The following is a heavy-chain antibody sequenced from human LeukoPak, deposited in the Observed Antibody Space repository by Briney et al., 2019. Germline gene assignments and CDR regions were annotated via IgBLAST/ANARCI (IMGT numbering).Heavy chain of an antibody. Sequence: GGSLRHSCAASGFTFSNAWMSWVRQAPGKGLEWVGRIKSKTDGGTTDYAAPVKGRFTISRDDSKNTLYLQMNSLKTEDTAVYYCTTGYSYGYVGYWGQGTLVTVSS. CDR1: GFTFSNAW. CDR2: IKSKTDGGTT. CDR3: TTGYSYGYVGY. V-gene: IGHV3-15*01. D-gene: IGHD5-18*01. J-gene: IGHJ4*02.